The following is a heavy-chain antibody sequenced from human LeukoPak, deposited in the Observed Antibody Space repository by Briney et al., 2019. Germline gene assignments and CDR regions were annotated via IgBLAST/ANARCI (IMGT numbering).Heavy chain of an antibody. D-gene: IGHD3-10*01. CDR3: ARGEVVRGLIKEPFDY. J-gene: IGHJ4*02. CDR2: INHSGST. V-gene: IGHV4-34*01. Sequence: SETLSLTCGAYGESFSVYYWSWIRQPPGKGLEWIGEINHSGSTNYNPSLKSRVTISVDTSKNQFSLKLSSVTAADTALYYCARGEVVRGLIKEPFDYWGQGTLVTVSS. CDR1: GESFSVYY.